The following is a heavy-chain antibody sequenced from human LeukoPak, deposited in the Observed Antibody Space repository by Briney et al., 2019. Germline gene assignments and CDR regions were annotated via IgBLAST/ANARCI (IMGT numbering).Heavy chain of an antibody. CDR2: IWYDASNK. J-gene: IGHJ4*02. Sequence: PGRSLRLSCAASGFTFSSYAMHWVRQAPGKGLEWVAVIWYDASNKYYADSVKGRFTISRDNSKNTLYLQMNSLRAEDTAVYYCAREALTYFDDSVSRHWGQGTLVTVSS. CDR3: AREALTYFDDSVSRH. V-gene: IGHV3-33*01. D-gene: IGHD3-10*01. CDR1: GFTFSSYA.